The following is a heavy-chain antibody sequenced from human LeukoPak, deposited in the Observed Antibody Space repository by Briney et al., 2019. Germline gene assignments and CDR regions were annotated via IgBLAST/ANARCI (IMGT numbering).Heavy chain of an antibody. CDR2: ISAYNGDT. CDR3: ARDPSNTSGFYAYLDS. J-gene: IGHJ4*02. D-gene: IGHD6-19*01. Sequence: ASVKVSCKASGYTFTSHGISWVRQAPGQGLEWMGWISAYNGDTKYAQKTQGRVTMTTDASTSTAYMELRSLRFDDTAMYYCARDPSNTSGFYAYLDSWGQETLVTVSS. V-gene: IGHV1-18*01. CDR1: GYTFTSHG.